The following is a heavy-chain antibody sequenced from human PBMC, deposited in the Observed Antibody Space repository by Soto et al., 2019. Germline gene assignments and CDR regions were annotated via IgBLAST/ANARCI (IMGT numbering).Heavy chain of an antibody. J-gene: IGHJ3*02. CDR2: VSSSGST. CDR3: ASGFYDSRGYSEAFDI. CDR1: GGSISGDH. Sequence: SETLSLTCTVSGGSISGDHWNWIRQPPGKGLEWIAYVSSSGSTKYNPSLKSRVTISIDTTKNQFSLRLSSVTAADTAVYYCASGFYDSRGYSEAFDIWGQGTKVTVS. D-gene: IGHD3-22*01. V-gene: IGHV4-59*01.